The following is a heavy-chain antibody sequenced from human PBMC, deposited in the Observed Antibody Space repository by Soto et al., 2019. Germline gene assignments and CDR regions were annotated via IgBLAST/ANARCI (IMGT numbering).Heavy chain of an antibody. CDR3: ARGRVAGVFWFDP. Sequence: SETLSLTCAVYGGSFSGYYWSWIRQPPGKGLEWIGEINHSGSTNYNPSLKSRVTISVDTSKNQFSLKLSSVTAADTAVYYCARGRVAGVFWFDPWGQGTLVTVSS. CDR1: GGSFSGYY. V-gene: IGHV4-34*01. J-gene: IGHJ5*02. D-gene: IGHD6-19*01. CDR2: INHSGST.